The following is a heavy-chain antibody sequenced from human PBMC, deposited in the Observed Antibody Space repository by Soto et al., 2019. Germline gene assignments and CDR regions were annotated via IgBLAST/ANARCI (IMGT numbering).Heavy chain of an antibody. CDR1: GGSISSEYFH. CDR3: AREDDGGDRDYYGLDV. D-gene: IGHD2-21*02. V-gene: IGHV4-30-4*08. Sequence: TLCLTCAVSGGSISSEYFHWTWIRQSPGKGLEWIGYIHYTGSIMYNPSFKSRLTMAVDTTKNQFSLQLTSVTAADTAVYFCAREDDGGDRDYYGLDVWGQGTTVTVSS. CDR2: IHYTGSI. J-gene: IGHJ6*02.